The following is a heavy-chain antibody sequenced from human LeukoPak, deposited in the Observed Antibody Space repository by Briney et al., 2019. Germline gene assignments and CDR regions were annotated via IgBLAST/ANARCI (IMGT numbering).Heavy chain of an antibody. Sequence: GASVKVSCKASGYTFTSYYMHWVRQAPGQGLEWMGIINPSGGSTSYAQKSQGRVTMTRDMSTSTVYMELSSLRSEDTAVYYCARDDVEDFDYWGQGTLVTVSS. CDR1: GYTFTSYY. J-gene: IGHJ4*02. V-gene: IGHV1-46*01. CDR3: ARDDVEDFDY. D-gene: IGHD2-21*01. CDR2: INPSGGST.